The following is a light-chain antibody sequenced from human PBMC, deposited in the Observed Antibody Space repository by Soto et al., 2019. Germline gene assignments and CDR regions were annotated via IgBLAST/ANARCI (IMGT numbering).Light chain of an antibody. Sequence: DIQMTQSPSSLSASVGDRVIITCRASQSISSYLNWYQQKSGKAPKLLIYAASNLQSGVSSRFSGCGSGTDFTLTISSLQPEDFATYYFQQSYATPALTFGGGTKVEIK. J-gene: IGKJ4*01. CDR1: QSISSY. CDR3: QQSYATPALT. CDR2: AAS. V-gene: IGKV1-39*01.